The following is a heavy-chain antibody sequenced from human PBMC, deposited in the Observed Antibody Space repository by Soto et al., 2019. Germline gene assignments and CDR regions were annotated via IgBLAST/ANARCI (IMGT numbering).Heavy chain of an antibody. J-gene: IGHJ4*02. Sequence: PSETLSLTCTVSGGSISSSSSYCGWIRQPPGKGLEWIGSNDYSVSTYYNPSLKSRVTISVDTSKNQFSLKLSSVTDADTAVYYCYSQLLSPDYFDYWGQGTRVT. V-gene: IGHV4-39*01. CDR3: YSQLLSPDYFDY. D-gene: IGHD2-2*01. CDR2: NDYSVST. CDR1: GGSISSSSSY.